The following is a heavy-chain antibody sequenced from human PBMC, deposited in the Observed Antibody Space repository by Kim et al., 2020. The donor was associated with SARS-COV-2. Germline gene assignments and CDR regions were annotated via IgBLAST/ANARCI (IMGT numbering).Heavy chain of an antibody. CDR2: ISGDGSGT. V-gene: IGHV3-43*02. Sequence: GGSLRLSCAASGFSFEDYAMHWVRQVPGKALEWVALISGDGSGTYYTDSVEGRFTISRDNSKNSLYLQMNSMRNEDTAFYFCAKDIVDLVMVIAAPAFDYWGQGVMVSVSS. CDR1: GFSFEDYA. J-gene: IGHJ4*02. CDR3: AKDIVDLVMVIAAPAFDY. D-gene: IGHD3-22*01.